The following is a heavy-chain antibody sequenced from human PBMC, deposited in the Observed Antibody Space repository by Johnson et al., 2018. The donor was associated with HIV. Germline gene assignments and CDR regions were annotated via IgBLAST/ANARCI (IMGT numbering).Heavy chain of an antibody. CDR1: GFTFDDYA. CDR3: ARVTPQRGDNDVFDI. J-gene: IGHJ3*02. D-gene: IGHD3-16*01. V-gene: IGHV3-30*14. Sequence: QVQLVESGGGVVQPGGSLRLSCAASGFTFDDYAMHWVRQAPGKGLEWVAVISYDGSNKYYADSVKGRFTISRDNSKNTLYLQMNILRAEDTAVYYCARVTPQRGDNDVFDIWGQGTMVTVSS. CDR2: ISYDGSNK.